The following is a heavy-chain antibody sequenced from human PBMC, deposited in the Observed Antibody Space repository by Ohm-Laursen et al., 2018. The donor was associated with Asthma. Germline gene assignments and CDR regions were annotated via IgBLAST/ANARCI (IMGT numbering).Heavy chain of an antibody. Sequence: TLSLTCVVSGGSISSGDYYWSWIRQPPGKGLEWIGYIYYSGSTYYNPSLKSRVTISVDTSKNQFSLKLSSVTAADTAAYYCARLCSGGSCYHGAAFDIWGQGTMVTVSS. V-gene: IGHV4-30-4*01. J-gene: IGHJ3*02. CDR3: ARLCSGGSCYHGAAFDI. D-gene: IGHD2-15*01. CDR1: GGSISSGDYY. CDR2: IYYSGST.